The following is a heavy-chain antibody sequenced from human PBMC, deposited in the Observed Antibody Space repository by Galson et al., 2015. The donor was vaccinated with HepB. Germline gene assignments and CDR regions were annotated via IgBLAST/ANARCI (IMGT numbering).Heavy chain of an antibody. V-gene: IGHV1-2*02. Sequence: SVTVSCKASGYMFTGKYIHWVRQAPGPGLEWMGWVHPNSGDTNYAQKFQGRVTMTRDTSISTAYMELSRLRSDDTAVYYCARERIEVVSAANPDFYYYGMDVWGQGTTVTVSS. J-gene: IGHJ6*02. CDR1: GYMFTGKY. CDR2: VHPNSGDT. CDR3: ARERIEVVSAANPDFYYYGMDV. D-gene: IGHD2-2*01.